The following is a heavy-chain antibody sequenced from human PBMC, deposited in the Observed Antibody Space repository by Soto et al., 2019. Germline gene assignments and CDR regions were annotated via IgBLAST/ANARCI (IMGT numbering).Heavy chain of an antibody. J-gene: IGHJ3*01. D-gene: IGHD2-2*01. CDR1: GLNFSDYA. V-gene: IGHV3-30*18. CDR3: AKDYLGSSNVFDV. CDR2: VSYDGNTK. Sequence: GGSLRLSCVVSGLNFSDYAIHWVRRAPGKGLQWVATVSYDGNTKNFAESVKGRFFLSRDRYKNTVYLLMNSLRSEDTALYYCAKDYLGSSNVFDVWGRGTVVTVSS.